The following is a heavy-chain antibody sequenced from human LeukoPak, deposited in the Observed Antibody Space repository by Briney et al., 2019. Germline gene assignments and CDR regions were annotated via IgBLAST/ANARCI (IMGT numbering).Heavy chain of an antibody. CDR2: IYSGGST. D-gene: IGHD6-19*01. CDR3: ATDVRWLAQEYYFDC. V-gene: IGHV3-66*01. Sequence: GGSLRLSCAASGCIFSTYAMSWVRQAPGKGLEWVSVIYSGGSTYYADSVKGRFTISRDNSKNTLYLQMNSLRAEDTAVYYCATDVRWLAQEYYFDCWGQGTLVTVSS. CDR1: GCIFSTYA. J-gene: IGHJ4*02.